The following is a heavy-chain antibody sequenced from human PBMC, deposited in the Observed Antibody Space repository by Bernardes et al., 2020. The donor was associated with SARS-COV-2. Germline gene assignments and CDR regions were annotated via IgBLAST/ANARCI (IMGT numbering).Heavy chain of an antibody. CDR3: ARSRLRYFDWLLSPFEY. J-gene: IGHJ4*02. Sequence: SETLSLTCTVSGGSISSGSYYWSWIRQPAGKGLEWIGRIYTSGSTNYNPSLKSRVTISVDTSKNQFSLKLSSVTAADTAVYYCARSRLRYFDWLLSPFEYWGQGTLVTVSS. V-gene: IGHV4-61*02. CDR2: IYTSGST. CDR1: GGSISSGSYY. D-gene: IGHD3-9*01.